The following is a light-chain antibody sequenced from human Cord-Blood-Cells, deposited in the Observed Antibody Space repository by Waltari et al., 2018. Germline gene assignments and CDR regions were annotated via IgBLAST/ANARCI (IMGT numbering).Light chain of an antibody. CDR2: AAS. V-gene: IGKV1-39*01. CDR3: QQSYSTPRT. J-gene: IGKJ1*01. Sequence: DLQMTQSPSSLSASVGDRVTITCRASQSISSYLNWYQQKPGKAPKLLIHAASRLQSGVPSSFSGSGSGTDFTLTISSLQPEDFSTYYCQQSYSTPRTFGQGTKVEIK. CDR1: QSISSY.